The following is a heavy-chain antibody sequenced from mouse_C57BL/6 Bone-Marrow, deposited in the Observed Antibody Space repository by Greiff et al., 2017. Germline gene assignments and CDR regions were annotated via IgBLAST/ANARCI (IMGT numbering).Heavy chain of an antibody. J-gene: IGHJ3*01. CDR2: IDPSDSYT. Sequence: VKLQQPGAELVMPGASVKLSCKASGYTFTSYWMHWVKQRPGQGLEWIGEIDPSDSYTNYNQKFKGKSTLTVDKSSSTAYMQLSSLTSEDSAVYYCARRGWLLPWFAYWGQGTLVTVSA. CDR1: GYTFTSYW. CDR3: ARRGWLLPWFAY. V-gene: IGHV1-69*01. D-gene: IGHD2-3*01.